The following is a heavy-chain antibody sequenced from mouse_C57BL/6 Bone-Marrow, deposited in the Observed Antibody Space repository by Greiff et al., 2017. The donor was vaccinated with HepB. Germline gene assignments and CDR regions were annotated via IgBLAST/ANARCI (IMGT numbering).Heavy chain of an antibody. CDR2: IDPSDSYT. V-gene: IGHV1-59*01. J-gene: IGHJ1*03. CDR3: ARVPYYYGSSYWYFDV. CDR1: GYTFTSYW. Sequence: QVQLQQPGAELVRPGTSVKLSCKASGYTFTSYWMHWVKQRPGQGLEWIGVIDPSDSYTNYNQKFKGKATLTVDTSSSTAYMQLSSLTSEDSAVYYCARVPYYYGSSYWYFDVWGTGTPVTVSS. D-gene: IGHD1-1*01.